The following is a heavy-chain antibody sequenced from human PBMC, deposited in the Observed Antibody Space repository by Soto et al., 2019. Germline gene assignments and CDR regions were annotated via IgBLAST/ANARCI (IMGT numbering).Heavy chain of an antibody. V-gene: IGHV4-59*01. CDR1: VVPIRIYF. CDR3: AGSKNRGVTIDY. D-gene: IGHD3-10*01. CDR2: IYHSADT. J-gene: IGHJ4*02. Sequence: SETLSLTCTFSVVPIRIYFWSWVRLQPGKGLEWIGYIYHSADTKYSPSLKSRATISVEPSKKQCSLRLTTVTAEDTALHYCAGSKNRGVTIDYWGQGAMVTVSS.